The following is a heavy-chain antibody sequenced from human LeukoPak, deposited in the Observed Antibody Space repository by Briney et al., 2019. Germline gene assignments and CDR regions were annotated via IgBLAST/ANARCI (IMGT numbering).Heavy chain of an antibody. J-gene: IGHJ6*03. D-gene: IGHD6-13*01. CDR2: ISWNSGSI. V-gene: IGHV3-9*01. CDR3: AKGGSAVGRYYMDV. Sequence: PGGSLRLSCAASGFTFDDYAMHWVRQAPGKGLEWVSGISWNSGSIGYADSVKGRLTISRDNAKNSLYLQMNSLRAEDTALYYCAKGGSAVGRYYMDVWAKGTTVTVSS. CDR1: GFTFDDYA.